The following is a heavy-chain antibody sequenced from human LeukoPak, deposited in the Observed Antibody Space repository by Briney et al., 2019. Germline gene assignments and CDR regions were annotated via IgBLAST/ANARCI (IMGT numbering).Heavy chain of an antibody. V-gene: IGHV1-2*02. Sequence: AASVKVSCKASGYTFTGYYMHWVRQAPGQGLEWMGWINPNRGGTNYAQKFQGRVTMTRDTSISTAYMELSRMRSADTAVYYCARAVSGSYYVNFDYWGQGTLVTVSS. CDR1: GYTFTGYY. J-gene: IGHJ4*02. CDR2: INPNRGGT. CDR3: ARAVSGSYYVNFDY. D-gene: IGHD1-26*01.